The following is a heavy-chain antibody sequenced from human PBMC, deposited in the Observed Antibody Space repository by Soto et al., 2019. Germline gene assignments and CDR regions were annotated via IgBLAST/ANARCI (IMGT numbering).Heavy chain of an antibody. CDR2: INGGGGST. Sequence: GRSLRLSCAASGFTFSNHVMNWVRQAPGKGLEWVSAINGGGGSTFYADSVKGRFTISRGNSKNTLHLQMHSLRADDTAVYYCANVPEYNFWSGYRYYFDYWGQGTLVTVSS. D-gene: IGHD3-3*01. CDR3: ANVPEYNFWSGYRYYFDY. CDR1: GFTFSNHV. J-gene: IGHJ4*02. V-gene: IGHV3-23*01.